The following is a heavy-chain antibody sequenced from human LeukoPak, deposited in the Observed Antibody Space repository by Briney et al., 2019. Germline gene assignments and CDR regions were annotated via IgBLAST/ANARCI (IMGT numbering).Heavy chain of an antibody. CDR2: ISAYNGNT. J-gene: IGHJ4*02. CDR1: GYTFTSYG. CDR3: ARNYYGSGSYRLDY. V-gene: IGHV1-18*01. D-gene: IGHD3-10*01. Sequence: ASVKVSCKASGYTFTSYGISWVRQAPGQGLEWMGRISAYNGNTNYAQKLQGRVTMTTDTSTSTVYMELRSLRSDDTAVYYCARNYYGSGSYRLDYWGQGTLVTVSS.